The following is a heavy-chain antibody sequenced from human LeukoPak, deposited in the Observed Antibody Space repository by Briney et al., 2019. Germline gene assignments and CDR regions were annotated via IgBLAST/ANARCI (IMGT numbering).Heavy chain of an antibody. V-gene: IGHV3-48*04. CDR2: ISSSGSTI. CDR1: GFTFSSYA. J-gene: IGHJ4*02. Sequence: GGSLRLSCAASGFTFSSYAMSWVRQAPGKGLEWVSYISSSGSTIYYADSVKGRFTISRDNAKNSLYLQMNSLRAEDTAVYYCARDEYYDFWSGFYYWGQGTLVTVSS. D-gene: IGHD3-3*01. CDR3: ARDEYYDFWSGFYY.